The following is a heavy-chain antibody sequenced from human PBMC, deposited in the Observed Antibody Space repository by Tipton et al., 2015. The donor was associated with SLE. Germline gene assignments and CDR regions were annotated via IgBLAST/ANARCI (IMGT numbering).Heavy chain of an antibody. CDR2: INVGGRT. D-gene: IGHD3-10*01. J-gene: IGHJ5*01. V-gene: IGHV4-61*02. CDR3: AREGAVRDSSGSFDS. CDR1: GDSLSSGYHF. Sequence: LRLSCAVSGDSLSSGYHFWNWIRQPAGKGLEWVGRINVGGRTNYNPSLKSRVAISIDTSKNQFSLRMTSVSATDTAVYFCAREGAVRDSSGSFDSWGQGTLVTVS.